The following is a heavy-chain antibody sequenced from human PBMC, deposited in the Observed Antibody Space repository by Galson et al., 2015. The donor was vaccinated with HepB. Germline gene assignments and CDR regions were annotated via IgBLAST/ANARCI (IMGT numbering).Heavy chain of an antibody. CDR1: GFTFSGYG. Sequence: SLRLSCAASGFTFSGYGLHWVRQAPGKGLEWVSFISYDGNKKSYVDSVKGRFTIFRDNSKSTVYLQMNSLRSEDTAVYYCARDQTAYNFWSGYFWFDPWGQGTLVTVSS. CDR2: ISYDGNKK. D-gene: IGHD3-3*01. J-gene: IGHJ5*02. CDR3: ARDQTAYNFWSGYFWFDP. V-gene: IGHV3-30-3*01.